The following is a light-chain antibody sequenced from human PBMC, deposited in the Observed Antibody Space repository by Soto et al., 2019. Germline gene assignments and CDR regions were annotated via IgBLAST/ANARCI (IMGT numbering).Light chain of an antibody. J-gene: IGLJ1*01. CDR1: SSDVGAYNY. CDR3: SSYTTSSTYV. V-gene: IGLV2-14*03. CDR2: DVT. Sequence: QSALTHPASVSGAPGQSITISCTGTSSDVGAYNYVSWYQQHPGKAPKLMIYDVTNRPSGVSNRFSGSKSGYTASLTISGRQAEDEADYYCSSYTTSSTYVFGTGTKLTVL.